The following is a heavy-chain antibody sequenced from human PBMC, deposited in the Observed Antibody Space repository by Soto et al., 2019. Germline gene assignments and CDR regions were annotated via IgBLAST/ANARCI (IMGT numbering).Heavy chain of an antibody. CDR1: GYPFTSYG. J-gene: IGHJ3*02. CDR2: ISAYNGKR. V-gene: IGHV1-18*01. CDR3: ARGRIVASIHDAFEI. D-gene: IGHD5-12*01. Sequence: QGQLLQSGDEVKTPGASVRVSCRASGYPFTSYGISWVRQAPGQGLEWVAWISAYNGKRDTAQKFHARVTSTLDTCTNPAHMDLGDLTSADTAVYYCARGRIVASIHDAFEIWGQATKVTVSS.